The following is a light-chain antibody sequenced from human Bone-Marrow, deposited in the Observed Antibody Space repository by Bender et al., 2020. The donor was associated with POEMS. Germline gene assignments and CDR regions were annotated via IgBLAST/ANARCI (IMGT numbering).Light chain of an antibody. CDR3: CSYAGSKTFVK. CDR1: SSDVGTYES. J-gene: IGLJ2*01. Sequence: QSALTQPASVSGSPGQSITISCTGTSSDVGTYESVAWYQQHPGKAPKLMIYDVTYRPSGVSTRFSGSKSGTTASLTISGLQAEDEADYYCCSYAGSKTFVKFGGGTKLTVL. V-gene: IGLV2-23*02. CDR2: DVT.